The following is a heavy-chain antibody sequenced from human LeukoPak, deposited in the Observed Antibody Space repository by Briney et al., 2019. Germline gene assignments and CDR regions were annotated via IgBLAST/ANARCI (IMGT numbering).Heavy chain of an antibody. V-gene: IGHV4-34*03. J-gene: IGHJ5*02. CDR2: IYHSGST. D-gene: IGHD2-21*02. Sequence: SETLSLTCAVYGGSFSGYYWSWIRQPPGKGLEWIGSIYHSGSTYYNPSLKSRVTISVDTSKNQFSLKLSSVTAADTAVYYSALVYCGGDCYGFDPWGQGTLVTVSS. CDR3: ALVYCGGDCYGFDP. CDR1: GGSFSGYY.